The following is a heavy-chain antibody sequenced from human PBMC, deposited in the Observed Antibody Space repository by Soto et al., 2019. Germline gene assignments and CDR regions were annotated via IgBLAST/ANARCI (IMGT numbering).Heavy chain of an antibody. J-gene: IGHJ4*02. CDR2: IIPIFGTA. CDR1: GGTFSSYA. Sequence: SVKVSCKASGGTFSSYAISWVRQAPGQGLEWMGGIIPIFGTANFAQKFQGRVTITADESTSTAYMELSSLRSEDTAVYYCASEHSGYDSEENYFDYWGQGTLVTVSS. D-gene: IGHD5-12*01. V-gene: IGHV1-69*13. CDR3: ASEHSGYDSEENYFDY.